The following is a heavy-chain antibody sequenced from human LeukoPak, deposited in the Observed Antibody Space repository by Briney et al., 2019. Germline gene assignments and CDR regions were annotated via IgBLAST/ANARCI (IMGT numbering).Heavy chain of an antibody. CDR1: GFTFDDYA. CDR3: AKMYYGSGSYTWFDP. CDR2: ISGSGGST. V-gene: IGHV3-23*01. J-gene: IGHJ5*02. Sequence: PWGSLRLSCAASGFTFDDYAMHWVRQAPGKGLEWVSGISGSGGSTYYADSVKGRFTISRDNSKNTLYLQMNSLRAEDTAVYYCAKMYYGSGSYTWFDPWGQGTLVTVSS. D-gene: IGHD3-10*01.